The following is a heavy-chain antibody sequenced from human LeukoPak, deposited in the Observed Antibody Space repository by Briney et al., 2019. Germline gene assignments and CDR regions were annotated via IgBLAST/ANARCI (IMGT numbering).Heavy chain of an antibody. J-gene: IGHJ5*02. Sequence: SETLSLTCTVSGGSISSSSYYWGWIRQPPGKGLEWIGSIYYSGSTYYNPSLKSRVTMSVDTSKNQFSLKLSSVTAADTAVYYCARGHKPNYDFWTDIGWECNWFDPWGQGTLVTVSS. CDR1: GGSISSSSYY. CDR3: ARGHKPNYDFWTDIGWECNWFDP. CDR2: IYYSGST. V-gene: IGHV4-39*07. D-gene: IGHD3-3*01.